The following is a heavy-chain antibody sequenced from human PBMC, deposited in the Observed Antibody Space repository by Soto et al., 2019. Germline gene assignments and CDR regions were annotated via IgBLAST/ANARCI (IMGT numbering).Heavy chain of an antibody. V-gene: IGHV1-18*01. D-gene: IGHD2-2*01. Sequence: QVQLVQSGAEVKKPGASVKVSCKASGYTFTSYGISWVRQAPGQGLEWMGWISAYNGNTNYAQKLQGRVTMTTDTSTSTAYMELRSLRSDDTAVYYCARAFPGYCSSTSCYGDWFDPWGQGTLVTVSS. CDR2: ISAYNGNT. CDR3: ARAFPGYCSSTSCYGDWFDP. CDR1: GYTFTSYG. J-gene: IGHJ5*02.